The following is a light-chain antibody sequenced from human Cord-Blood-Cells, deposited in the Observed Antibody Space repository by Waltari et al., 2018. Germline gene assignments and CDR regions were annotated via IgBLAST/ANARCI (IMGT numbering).Light chain of an antibody. CDR3: PSYASSLSGYV. Sequence: QSVLTQPPSVSGAPGQRVTISCTGSSSNIGAGYDVHWYQQLPGTAPNHLIYRASTRPSGVPDRFSGSKSGTSASLAITGLQAEDEADYYCPSYASSLSGYVFGTGTKVTVL. V-gene: IGLV1-40*01. J-gene: IGLJ1*01. CDR2: RAS. CDR1: SSNIGAGYD.